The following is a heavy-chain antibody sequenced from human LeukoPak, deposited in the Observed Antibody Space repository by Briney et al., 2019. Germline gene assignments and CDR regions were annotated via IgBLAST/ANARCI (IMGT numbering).Heavy chain of an antibody. Sequence: PSETLSLTCAVYGVSFSGYYWSWIRQPPGKGLEWIGEINHSGSTNYNPSLKSRVTISVDTSKNQFSLKLSSVTAADTAVYYCARRHYYGSGSYPNWFDPWGQGTLVTVSS. CDR1: GVSFSGYY. D-gene: IGHD3-10*01. CDR3: ARRHYYGSGSYPNWFDP. CDR2: INHSGST. V-gene: IGHV4-34*01. J-gene: IGHJ5*02.